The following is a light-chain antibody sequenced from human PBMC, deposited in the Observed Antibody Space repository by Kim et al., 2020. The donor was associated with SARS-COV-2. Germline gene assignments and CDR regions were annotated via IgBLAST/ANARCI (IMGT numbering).Light chain of an antibody. CDR1: EDVSDY. V-gene: IGKV1-33*01. CDR2: DAA. J-gene: IGKJ5*01. Sequence: GDRVTITCQASEDVSDYLNWYHQKPGEAPKVLIPDAANLESGVPSRFSRGGYGTDFSLTISSVQPEDMGTYYCQQYDAPPFTFGQGTRLEIK. CDR3: QQYDAPPFT.